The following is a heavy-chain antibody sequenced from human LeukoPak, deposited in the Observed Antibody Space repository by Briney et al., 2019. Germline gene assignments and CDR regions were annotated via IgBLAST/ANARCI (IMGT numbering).Heavy chain of an antibody. D-gene: IGHD3-10*01. CDR1: GFTFSSFW. J-gene: IGHJ5*02. CDR2: ISADGSST. Sequence: KSGRSLRLSCAASGFTFSSFWMHWVRHAPGKGLVWVSRISADGSSTIYADPVKGRFTISRDNAENTVYLQMNSLRVEDTAVYYCARYGYDSGRGFDHWGQGILVTVST. CDR3: ARYGYDSGRGFDH. V-gene: IGHV3-74*01.